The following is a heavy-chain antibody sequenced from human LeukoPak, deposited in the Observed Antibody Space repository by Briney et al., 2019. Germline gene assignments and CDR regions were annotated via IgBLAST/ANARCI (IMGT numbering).Heavy chain of an antibody. D-gene: IGHD3-22*01. CDR3: ARHGRYYYDSSGYYVDY. CDR2: IYSGGST. Sequence: GGPLRLSCAASGFTVSSNYMSWVRQAPGKGLEWVSVIYSGGSTYYADSVKGRFTISRDNSKNTLYLQMNSLRAEDTAVYYCARHGRYYYDSSGYYVDYWGQGTLVTVSS. J-gene: IGHJ4*02. V-gene: IGHV3-66*04. CDR1: GFTVSSNY.